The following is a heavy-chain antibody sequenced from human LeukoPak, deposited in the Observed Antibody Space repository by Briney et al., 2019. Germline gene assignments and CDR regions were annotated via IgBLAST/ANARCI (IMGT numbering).Heavy chain of an antibody. J-gene: IGHJ6*02. D-gene: IGHD2-21*02. Sequence: GGSLRLSCAASGFTFSSYGMHWVRQAPGKGLEWVAVIWYDGSNKYYAASVKGRFTISRDNSKNTLYLQMNSLRAEDTAVYYCARDRVVVTATRRAFYYYYGMDVWGQGTTVTVSS. CDR1: GFTFSSYG. V-gene: IGHV3-33*01. CDR3: ARDRVVVTATRRAFYYYYGMDV. CDR2: IWYDGSNK.